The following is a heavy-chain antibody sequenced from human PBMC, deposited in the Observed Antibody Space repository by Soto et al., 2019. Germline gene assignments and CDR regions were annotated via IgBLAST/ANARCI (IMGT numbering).Heavy chain of an antibody. Sequence: PGGSLRLSCAASGFTFDDYTMHWVRQAPGKGLEWVSLISWDGGSTYYADSVKGRFTISRDNSKNSLYLQMNSLRTEDTALYYCAKGFANFWSDTKNYGMDVWGQGTTVTVSS. CDR1: GFTFDDYT. V-gene: IGHV3-43*01. CDR2: ISWDGGST. J-gene: IGHJ6*02. CDR3: AKGFANFWSDTKNYGMDV. D-gene: IGHD3-3*01.